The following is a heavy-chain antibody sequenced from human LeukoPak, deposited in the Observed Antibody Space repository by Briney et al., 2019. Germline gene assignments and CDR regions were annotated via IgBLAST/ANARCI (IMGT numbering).Heavy chain of an antibody. V-gene: IGHV3-30*04. J-gene: IGHJ4*02. Sequence: PGGSLRLSCAASGFTFSSYAMHWVRQAPGKGLEWVAVISYDGSNKYYADSVKGRFTISRDNSKNTLYLQMNSLRAEDTAVYYCAKDQTENINYYDSSGYLDYWGQGTLVTVSS. D-gene: IGHD3-22*01. CDR3: AKDQTENINYYDSSGYLDY. CDR1: GFTFSSYA. CDR2: ISYDGSNK.